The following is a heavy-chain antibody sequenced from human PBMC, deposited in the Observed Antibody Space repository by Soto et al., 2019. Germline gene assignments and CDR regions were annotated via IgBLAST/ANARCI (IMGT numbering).Heavy chain of an antibody. CDR3: ARERVPGYPHHTWFDP. CDR1: GGSISISEYY. V-gene: IGHV4-30-4*01. J-gene: IGHJ5*02. D-gene: IGHD3-16*02. Sequence: SETLSLTCIVSGGSISISEYYWSWIRQPPGKGLEWIGYNYYSGSTYYNPSLMSRVAISLDTAKNQFSLQLSSVTAADTAVYYCARERVPGYPHHTWFDPWGQGRLVT. CDR2: NYYSGST.